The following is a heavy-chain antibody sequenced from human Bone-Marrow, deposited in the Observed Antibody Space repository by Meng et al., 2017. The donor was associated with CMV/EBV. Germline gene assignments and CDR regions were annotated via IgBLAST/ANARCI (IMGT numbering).Heavy chain of an antibody. Sequence: QVQLQESGPGLVKPSETLSLTCTVSGVSVNSDYNYWSWIRQPPGKGLEWIGFFHYSGSSTYNPSLRSRVTISGDTSNNQVFLRLSSVTAADTAVYYCVRELRYSRGWSRFDPWGPGTLVTVSS. D-gene: IGHD6-19*01. CDR3: VRELRYSRGWSRFDP. J-gene: IGHJ5*02. V-gene: IGHV4-61*01. CDR2: FHYSGSS. CDR1: GVSVNSDYNY.